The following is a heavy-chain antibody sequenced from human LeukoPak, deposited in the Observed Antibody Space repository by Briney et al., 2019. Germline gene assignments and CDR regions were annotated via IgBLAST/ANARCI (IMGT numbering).Heavy chain of an antibody. V-gene: IGHV4-34*01. Sequence: SETLSLTCAVYGGSFSGYYWSWIRQPPGKGLEWIGEINHSGSTKHNPSLKSRVTISVDTSKNQFSLKLSSVTAADTAVYYCARSKPIAVAGRTPDYWGQGTLVTVSS. CDR2: INHSGST. CDR1: GGSFSGYY. CDR3: ARSKPIAVAGRTPDY. D-gene: IGHD6-19*01. J-gene: IGHJ4*02.